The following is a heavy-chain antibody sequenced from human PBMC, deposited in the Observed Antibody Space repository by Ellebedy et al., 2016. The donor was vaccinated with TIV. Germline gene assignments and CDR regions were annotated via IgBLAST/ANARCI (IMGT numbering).Heavy chain of an antibody. V-gene: IGHV3-23*01. Sequence: PGGSLRLSCAASGFTFRSYAMAWVRQTPGKGLEWVSAILGGGDRTYYADSVEGRFIISRDTSKKTLYLQMNGLRAEDTAIYYCAKGRGGGSDSSAPRYYFDYWGLGTLVTVSS. CDR1: GFTFRSYA. D-gene: IGHD3-22*01. J-gene: IGHJ4*02. CDR3: AKGRGGGSDSSAPRYYFDY. CDR2: ILGGGDRT.